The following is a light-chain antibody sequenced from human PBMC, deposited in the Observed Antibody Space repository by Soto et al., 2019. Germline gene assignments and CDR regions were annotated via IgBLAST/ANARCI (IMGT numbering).Light chain of an antibody. Sequence: IQLTQSPASLSASVGDRVTFTCRASQDIAIYFAWYQQKPGEAPNLLIHTASTLHGGVPSRFSGSGSGTDFTLTITSLQAEDFATYYCQQTRAYPSTFGGGTKVEIK. CDR1: QDIAIY. J-gene: IGKJ4*01. V-gene: IGKV1-9*01. CDR3: QQTRAYPST. CDR2: TAS.